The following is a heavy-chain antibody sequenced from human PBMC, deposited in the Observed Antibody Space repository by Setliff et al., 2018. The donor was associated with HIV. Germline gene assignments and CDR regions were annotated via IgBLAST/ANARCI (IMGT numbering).Heavy chain of an antibody. CDR1: GYTLTELS. J-gene: IGHJ3*02. D-gene: IGHD6-13*01. CDR3: ARDLAAAGAFDI. Sequence: ASVKVSCKVSGYTLTELSIHWVRQAPGKGLEWMGGFDPEDGGTIHAQKFQGRVTMTEDTSTDTAYMELRSLGSEDTAVYYCARDLAAAGAFDIWGQGTMVTVSS. V-gene: IGHV1-24*01. CDR2: FDPEDGGT.